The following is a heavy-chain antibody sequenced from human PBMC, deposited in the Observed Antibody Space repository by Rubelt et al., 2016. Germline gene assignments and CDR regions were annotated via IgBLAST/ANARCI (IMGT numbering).Heavy chain of an antibody. J-gene: IGHJ4*02. V-gene: IGHV4-39*01. CDR1: GGSISSNIGDYY. D-gene: IGHD2-15*01. CDR3: ARQQSWSYTDY. CDR2: INHSGST. Sequence: QLQLQESGPGLVKPSETLSLTCSVSGGSISSNIGDYYWGWIRQSPGKGLEWIGEINHSGSTNYNPSLKSRVTISVDTSKNPFSLKVSSVTAADTAVYYCARQQSWSYTDYCGQGTLVTVAS.